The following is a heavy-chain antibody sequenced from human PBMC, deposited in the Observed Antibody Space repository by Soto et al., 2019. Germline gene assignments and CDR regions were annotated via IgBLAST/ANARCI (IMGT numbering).Heavy chain of an antibody. CDR2: TYFRSKWYN. D-gene: IGHD5-12*01. J-gene: IGHJ5*02. V-gene: IGHV6-1*01. CDR3: AKGDNLGPKTGYAFDP. CDR1: GDSVSSNTAS. Sequence: SQTLSLTCAISGDSVSSNTASWNWIRQSPSRGLEWLGRTYFRSKWYNDYAVSGESRIIINPDTSTNQFSLQLNSVTPEDTAVYCCAKGDNLGPKTGYAFDPWGQGIMVTVSS.